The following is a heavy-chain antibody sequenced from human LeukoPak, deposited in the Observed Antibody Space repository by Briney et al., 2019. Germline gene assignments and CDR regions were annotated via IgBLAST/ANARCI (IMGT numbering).Heavy chain of an antibody. Sequence: SETLSLTCTVSGGSISSDYWNWIRQPPGKGLEWIGFIYYSGSTNYNPSLKSRVTISVDTSKNQFSLKLSSVTAADTAVYYCARRRDYYDSSGYRGAFDIWGQGTMVTVSS. J-gene: IGHJ3*02. CDR1: GGSISSDY. CDR2: IYYSGST. V-gene: IGHV4-59*08. D-gene: IGHD3-22*01. CDR3: ARRRDYYDSSGYRGAFDI.